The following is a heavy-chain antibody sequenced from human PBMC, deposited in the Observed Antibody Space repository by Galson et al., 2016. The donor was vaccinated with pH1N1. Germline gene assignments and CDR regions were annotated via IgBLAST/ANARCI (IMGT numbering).Heavy chain of an antibody. V-gene: IGHV4-59*01. CDR2: IYYNGHT. CDR1: GVSISGYY. CDR3: ARSGSRYGSDAFDM. D-gene: IGHD5-18*01. Sequence: ETLSLTCSVSGVSISGYYWGWIRQSPGKGLDYVGYIYYNGHTNYSPSLKSRVTMSLDMSKNQFSLKLTSVTAADTTVYFCARSGSRYGSDAFDMWGQGTTVTVSS. J-gene: IGHJ3*02.